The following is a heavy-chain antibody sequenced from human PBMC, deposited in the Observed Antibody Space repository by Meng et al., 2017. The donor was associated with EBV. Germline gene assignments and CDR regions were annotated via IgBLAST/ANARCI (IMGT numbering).Heavy chain of an antibody. Sequence: GPLLQAGGGVKEPGSSVKVSCRTSGGTFRSDAVSWVRQAPGQGLEWMGGLIPMVGAPHYAQKFQGRVTIIADESTSTHSMELNSLRSEDTAMYYCASESGRGFTPDYWGQGTLVTVSS. CDR2: LIPMVGAP. J-gene: IGHJ4*02. CDR3: ASESGRGFTPDY. CDR1: GGTFRSDA. D-gene: IGHD3-10*01. V-gene: IGHV1-69*01.